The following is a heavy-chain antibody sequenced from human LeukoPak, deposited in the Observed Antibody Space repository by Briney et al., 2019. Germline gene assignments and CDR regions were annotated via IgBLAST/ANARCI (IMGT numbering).Heavy chain of an antibody. J-gene: IGHJ4*02. D-gene: IGHD3-10*01. Sequence: GRSLRLSCAASGFTFDDYAMHWVRQAPGKGLEWVSGISWNSGTTGYADSVKGRFTISRDNAKNSLYLQMNSLRTEDTALYYCAKGHAWGVRGNYFDYWGQGTLVTVSS. CDR3: AKGHAWGVRGNYFDY. CDR1: GFTFDDYA. CDR2: ISWNSGTT. V-gene: IGHV3-9*01.